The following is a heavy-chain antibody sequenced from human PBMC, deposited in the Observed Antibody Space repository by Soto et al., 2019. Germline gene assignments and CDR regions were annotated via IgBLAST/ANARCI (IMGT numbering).Heavy chain of an antibody. CDR1: GFIFSDYS. D-gene: IGHD6-19*01. J-gene: IGHJ5*02. V-gene: IGHV3-48*02. Sequence: GGSLRLSCAASGFIFSDYSMNWVRQAPGQGLEWISHISGSGTTIYYADSVKGRFTISRDNAKNSLYLQMNSLRDEDTAVYYCARGQPSSSGWYYNWFDPWGQGTLVTVSS. CDR3: ARGQPSSSGWYYNWFDP. CDR2: ISGSGTTI.